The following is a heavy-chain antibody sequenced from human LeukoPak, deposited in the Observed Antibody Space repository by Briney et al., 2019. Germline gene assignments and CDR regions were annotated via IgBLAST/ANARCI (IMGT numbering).Heavy chain of an antibody. V-gene: IGHV1-18*04. CDR1: GYTFTSYG. CDR3: ARGGGSGWYPDY. CDR2: ISAYNGNT. D-gene: IGHD6-19*01. J-gene: IGHJ4*02. Sequence: ASVKVSCKASGYTFTSYGISWVRHAPGQGLDRPGWISAYNGNTNYAQKLQGRVTMTTDTSTSIAYMELRSLRSDDTAVYYCARGGGSGWYPDYWGQGTLVTVSS.